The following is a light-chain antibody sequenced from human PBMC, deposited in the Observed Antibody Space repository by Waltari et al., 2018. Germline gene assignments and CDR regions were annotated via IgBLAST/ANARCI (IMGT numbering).Light chain of an antibody. Sequence: QSALTQPASVSGSPGQSITISCTGTSSDVGAYNYVSWYQQHPGKAPKLMIYDVINRPSGVSNRFSGSKSGNTASLTISGLQAEDEADYYCSSYTVTTTVVFGGGTKLTVL. CDR2: DVI. CDR3: SSYTVTTTVV. CDR1: SSDVGAYNY. V-gene: IGLV2-14*03. J-gene: IGLJ2*01.